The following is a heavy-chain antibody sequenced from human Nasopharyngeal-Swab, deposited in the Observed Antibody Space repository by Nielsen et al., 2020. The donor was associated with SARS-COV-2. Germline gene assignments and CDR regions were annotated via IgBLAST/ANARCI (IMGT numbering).Heavy chain of an antibody. CDR3: AKDEPYYDSSGYNYYYYYYMDV. V-gene: IGHV3-23*01. D-gene: IGHD3-22*01. Sequence: GGSLRLSCAASGFTFSSYAMSWVRQAPGKGLERVSAISGSGGSTYYADSVKGRFTISRDNSKNTLYLQMNSLRAEDTAVYYCAKDEPYYDSSGYNYYYYYYMDVWGKGTTVTVSS. J-gene: IGHJ6*03. CDR1: GFTFSSYA. CDR2: ISGSGGST.